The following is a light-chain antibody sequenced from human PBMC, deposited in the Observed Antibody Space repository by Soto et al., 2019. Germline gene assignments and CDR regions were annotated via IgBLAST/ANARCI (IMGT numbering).Light chain of an antibody. V-gene: IGKV1-39*01. CDR2: DVS. CDR3: QQSDISPRT. Sequence: DIPMTQSPSSLSASVGDRVTITCRASQSISTYLNWYQQKSGNAPKLLIYDVSTLQTGVPSRFSGSGSGTDFTLTISSLQPEDFATYYCQQSDISPRTFGQGTKVEIK. J-gene: IGKJ1*01. CDR1: QSISTY.